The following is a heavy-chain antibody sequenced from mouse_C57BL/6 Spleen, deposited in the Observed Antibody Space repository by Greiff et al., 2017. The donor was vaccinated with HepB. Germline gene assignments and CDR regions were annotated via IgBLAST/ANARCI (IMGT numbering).Heavy chain of an antibody. Sequence: QVQLQQPGAELVKPGASVKLSCKASGYTFTSYWMHWVKQRPGQGLEWIGMIHPNSGSTNYNEKFKSKATLTVDKSSSTAYMQLSSLTSEDSAVYYCARLSDYDAAWFAYWGQGTLFTVSA. CDR2: IHPNSGST. CDR3: ARLSDYDAAWFAY. V-gene: IGHV1-64*01. D-gene: IGHD2-4*01. J-gene: IGHJ3*01. CDR1: GYTFTSYW.